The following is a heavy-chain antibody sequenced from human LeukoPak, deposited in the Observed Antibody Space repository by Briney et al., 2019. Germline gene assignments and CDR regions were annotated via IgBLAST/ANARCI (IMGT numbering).Heavy chain of an antibody. CDR1: GFTFSSYA. V-gene: IGHV3-23*01. J-gene: IGHJ3*02. CDR2: ISSSGGST. Sequence: GGSLRLSCAASGFTFSSYAMSWVRQAPGKGLEWVSAISSSGGSTYYADSVKGRFTISRDNSKNTLYLQMNSLRVDDTAVYYCAKAVDLATISVDIWGQGTMVTVSS. D-gene: IGHD5-24*01. CDR3: AKAVDLATISVDI.